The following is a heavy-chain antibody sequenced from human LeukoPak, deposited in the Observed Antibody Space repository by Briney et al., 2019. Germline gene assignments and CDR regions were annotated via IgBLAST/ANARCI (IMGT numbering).Heavy chain of an antibody. Sequence: SGESLKISCKGSGYSFTTYWIAWVRQMPGKGLEWMGRIDPSESYTNYSPSFQGHVTISADKSISTAYLQWSSLRASDTAMYYCALLLRSGYLADYWGQGTLVTVCS. V-gene: IGHV5-10-1*01. D-gene: IGHD3-22*01. J-gene: IGHJ4*02. CDR2: IDPSESYT. CDR3: ALLLRSGYLADY. CDR1: GYSFTTYW.